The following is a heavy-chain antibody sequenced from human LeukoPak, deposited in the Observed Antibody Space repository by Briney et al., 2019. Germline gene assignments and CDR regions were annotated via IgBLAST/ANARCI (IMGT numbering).Heavy chain of an antibody. CDR1: GGPISIYY. V-gene: IGHV4-59*01. J-gene: IGHJ5*02. CDR3: ARGHPFDP. Sequence: PSETLSLTCTVSGGPISIYYWTWIRQPPGKGLEWIGYIYYSGSTNYNPSLKSRATMSVDTSKNQFSLKLSSVTAADTAVYYCARGHPFDPWGQGTLVTVSS. CDR2: IYYSGST.